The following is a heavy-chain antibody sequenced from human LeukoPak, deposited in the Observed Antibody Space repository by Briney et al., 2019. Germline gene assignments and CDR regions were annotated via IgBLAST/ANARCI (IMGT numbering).Heavy chain of an antibody. CDR2: IWYDGSNK. CDR3: ARAHYYGSGSYYKGLCFDY. V-gene: IGHV3-33*01. J-gene: IGHJ4*02. D-gene: IGHD3-10*01. CDR1: GVTLSSYG. Sequence: PGGSLRLSCAASGVTLSSYGMHWVRQAPGKGLEWVAVIWYDGSNKYYADSVKGRFTISRDNSKNTLYLQMNSLRAEDTAVYYCARAHYYGSGSYYKGLCFDYWGQGTLVTVSS.